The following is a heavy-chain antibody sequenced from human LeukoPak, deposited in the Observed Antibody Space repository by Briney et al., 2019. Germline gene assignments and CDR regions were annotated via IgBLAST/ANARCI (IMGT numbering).Heavy chain of an antibody. Sequence: GGSLRLSCAASGFTFSSYAMSWVRRAPGKGLEWVSAISGSGGSTYYADSVKGRFTISRDNSKNTLYLQMNSLRAEDTAVYYCAKVGVYGGSLGFDYWGQGTLVTVSS. CDR2: ISGSGGST. D-gene: IGHD4-23*01. J-gene: IGHJ4*02. CDR3: AKVGVYGGSLGFDY. V-gene: IGHV3-23*01. CDR1: GFTFSSYA.